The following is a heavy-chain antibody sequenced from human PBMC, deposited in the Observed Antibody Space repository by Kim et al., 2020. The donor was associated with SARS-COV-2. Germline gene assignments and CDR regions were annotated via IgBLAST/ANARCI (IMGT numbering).Heavy chain of an antibody. CDR1: GYTFTRYD. V-gene: IGHV1-8*01. J-gene: IGHJ6*03. CDR3: ARGHLKSIVVVIAPRPYYYYMDV. Sequence: ASVKVSCKASGYTFTRYDINWVRQATGQGLEWMGWMNPNSGNTGNAQKFQGRVTMTRNTSISTAYMELSSLRCEDTAVYYCARGHLKSIVVVIAPRPYYYYMDVWGKGTTGTVSS. D-gene: IGHD2-21*01. CDR2: MNPNSGNT.